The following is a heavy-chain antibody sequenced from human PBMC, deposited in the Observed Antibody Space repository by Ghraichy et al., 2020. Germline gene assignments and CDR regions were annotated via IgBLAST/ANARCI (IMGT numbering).Heavy chain of an antibody. D-gene: IGHD5-18*01. Sequence: GESLNISCAASGFTVSSNYMSWVRQAPGKGLEWVSVIYSGGSTYYADSVKGRFTISRDNSKNTLYLQMNSLRAEDTAVYYCARVGSDTAMDYWGQGTLVTVSS. V-gene: IGHV3-53*01. CDR1: GFTVSSNY. CDR2: IYSGGST. CDR3: ARVGSDTAMDY. J-gene: IGHJ4*02.